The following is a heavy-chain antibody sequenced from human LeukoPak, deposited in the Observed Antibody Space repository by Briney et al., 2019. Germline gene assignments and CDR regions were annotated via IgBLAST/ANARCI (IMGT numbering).Heavy chain of an antibody. CDR3: ARGEYFYGSGSYGGDWFDP. Sequence: SETLSLTCTVSGGSISSYYWSWIRQPPGKGLEWIGYIYWTGSTNYNPSLKSRVTISVDTSKNQFSLKLSSVTAADTAIYYCARGEYFYGSGSYGGDWFDPWGQGTLVTVSS. J-gene: IGHJ5*02. D-gene: IGHD3-10*01. CDR1: GGSISSYY. V-gene: IGHV4-59*01. CDR2: IYWTGST.